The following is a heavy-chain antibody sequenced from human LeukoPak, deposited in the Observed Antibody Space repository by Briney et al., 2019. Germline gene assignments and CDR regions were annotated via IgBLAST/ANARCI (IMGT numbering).Heavy chain of an antibody. V-gene: IGHV3-23*01. CDR3: AKSGGSSSWTRPFDY. Sequence: GGSLRLSCAASGFSVSRYWMSWVRQAPGKGLEWVASISASGGSTYYADSVKGRFTISRDNSKNTMYLQMNSLRAEDTAVYYCAKSGGSSSWTRPFDYWGQTTLVTVSS. CDR1: GFSVSRYW. J-gene: IGHJ4*02. CDR2: ISASGGST. D-gene: IGHD6-13*01.